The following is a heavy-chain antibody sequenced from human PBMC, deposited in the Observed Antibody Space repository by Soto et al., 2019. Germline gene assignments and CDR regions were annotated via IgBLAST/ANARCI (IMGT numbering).Heavy chain of an antibody. D-gene: IGHD6-6*01. CDR3: AREGHSSSSGYYYGMDV. CDR1: GDSVSSNSAA. V-gene: IGHV6-1*01. Sequence: QSQTLSLTCAISGDSVSSNSAAWNWIRQSPSRGLEWLGRTYYRSKWYNDYAVSVKSRITINPDTSKNQFSLQLNSVTPEDTAVYYCAREGHSSSSGYYYGMDVWGQGTTVTVSS. J-gene: IGHJ6*02. CDR2: TYYRSKWYN.